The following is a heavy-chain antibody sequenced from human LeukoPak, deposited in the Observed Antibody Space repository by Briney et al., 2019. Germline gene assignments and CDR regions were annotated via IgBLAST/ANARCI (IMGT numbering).Heavy chain of an antibody. CDR2: INPNSGGT. Sequence: ASVKVSCKASGYTFTGYYMHWVRQAPGQGLEWMGWINPNSGGTNYAQKFHGRLTMTRDTSITTAYMELSRLRSDNTAVYYCARAAAKNYFDYWGQGTLVTVSS. V-gene: IGHV1-2*02. CDR1: GYTFTGYY. CDR3: ARAAAKNYFDY. J-gene: IGHJ4*02. D-gene: IGHD2-2*01.